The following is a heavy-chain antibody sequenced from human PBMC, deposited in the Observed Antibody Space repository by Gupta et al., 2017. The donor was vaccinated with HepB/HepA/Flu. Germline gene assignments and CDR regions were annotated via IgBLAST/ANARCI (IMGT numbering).Heavy chain of an antibody. Sequence: QVQLVQSGAEVNKPAASVTVSCKASGYTFISNGLSWVRQPPGQGLEWMVWISAYNGNTNYAQKFQGRVTLTTDTSTSTAYMELRSLRYDDAAVYYGAREYNGWLDPWGQGTLVTVSS. V-gene: IGHV1-18*01. CDR3: AREYNGWLDP. CDR1: GYTFISNG. CDR2: ISAYNGNT. D-gene: IGHD1-1*01. J-gene: IGHJ5*02.